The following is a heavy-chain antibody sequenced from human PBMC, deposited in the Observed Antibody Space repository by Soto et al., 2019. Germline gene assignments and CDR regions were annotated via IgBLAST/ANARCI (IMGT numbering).Heavy chain of an antibody. V-gene: IGHV1-18*01. CDR2: ISTYNGNT. J-gene: IGHJ1*01. D-gene: IGHD4-17*01. CDR1: GYTFTSYG. CDR3: ARASADYGFWEYFQH. Sequence: QVQLVQSGGEVKKPGASVKVSCKASGYTFTSYGISWVRQAPGQGLEWMGWISTYNGNTNYAQKVQGRVTMTTDTSTSTAYMELRSLRSDDTAVYYCARASADYGFWEYFQHWGEGTLVTVSP.